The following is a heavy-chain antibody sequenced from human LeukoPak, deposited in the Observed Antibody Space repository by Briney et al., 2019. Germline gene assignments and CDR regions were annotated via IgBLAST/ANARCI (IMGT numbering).Heavy chain of an antibody. CDR3: ARDPPDYYDSSGYYNTYFDY. V-gene: IGHV1-2*02. CDR2: INPNSGGT. J-gene: IGHJ4*02. CDR1: RYTFTGYY. D-gene: IGHD3-22*01. Sequence: ASVKVSCKASRYTFTGYYMHWVRQAPGQGLEWMGWINPNSGGTNYARKFQGRVTMTRDTSISTAYMELSRLRSDDTAVYYCARDPPDYYDSSGYYNTYFDYWGQGTLVTVSS.